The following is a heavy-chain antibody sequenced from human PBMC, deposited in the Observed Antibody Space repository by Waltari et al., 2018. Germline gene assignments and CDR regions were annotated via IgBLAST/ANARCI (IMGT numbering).Heavy chain of an antibody. J-gene: IGHJ6*02. CDR2: ISAYNGNK. CDR1: GYVFTNYG. Sequence: QVQLVQSETEVKKPGASVKVSCKTSGYVFTNYGITWVRQAPGQGLEWVGWISAYNGNKKYEQQFQGRVTLTTEASTGTAYMDLRNLRSDDSAVYYCARLSVTLSGVVVGSMDVWGQGTTVTVSS. CDR3: ARLSVTLSGVVVGSMDV. V-gene: IGHV1-18*01. D-gene: IGHD3-3*01.